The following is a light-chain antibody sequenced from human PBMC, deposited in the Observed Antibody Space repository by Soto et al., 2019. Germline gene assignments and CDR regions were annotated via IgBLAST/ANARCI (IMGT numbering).Light chain of an antibody. V-gene: IGLV2-14*01. CDR2: DVS. CDR3: SSYTSSRHVV. Sequence: QSALTQPASVSGSPGQSITISCTGTSSDVGGYNYVSWYQQHPGKAPKLMIYDVSNRPSGVSNRFSGSKSGNTASLTISGLQAEDEAAYYGSSYTSSRHVVFGGGTKLTVL. J-gene: IGLJ2*01. CDR1: SSDVGGYNY.